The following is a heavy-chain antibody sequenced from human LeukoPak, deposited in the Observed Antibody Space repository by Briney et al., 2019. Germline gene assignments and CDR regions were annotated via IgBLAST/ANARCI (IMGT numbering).Heavy chain of an antibody. CDR3: ARGGYSGYDYAPLDY. V-gene: IGHV4-59*01. J-gene: IGHJ4*02. CDR2: IYYSGST. CDR1: GGSISSYY. D-gene: IGHD5-12*01. Sequence: SETLSLTSTVSGGSISSYYWSWIRQPPGKGLEWIGYIYYSGSTNYNPSLKSRVTISVDTSKNQFSLKLSSVTAADTAVYYCARGGYSGYDYAPLDYWGQGTLVTVSS.